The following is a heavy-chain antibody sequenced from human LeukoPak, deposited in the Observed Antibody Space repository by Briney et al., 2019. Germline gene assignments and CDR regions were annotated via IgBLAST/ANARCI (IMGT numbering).Heavy chain of an antibody. CDR2: IYTSGST. D-gene: IGHD2-2*01. J-gene: IGHJ4*02. Sequence: SETLSLTCTVSGYSISSSYYWSWIRQPAGKGLEWIGRIYTSGSTNYNPSLKSRVTISVDTSKNQFSLKLSSVTAADTAVYYCARAQDGLVPAADYFDYWGQGTLVTVSS. CDR3: ARAQDGLVPAADYFDY. V-gene: IGHV4-61*02. CDR1: GYSISSSYY.